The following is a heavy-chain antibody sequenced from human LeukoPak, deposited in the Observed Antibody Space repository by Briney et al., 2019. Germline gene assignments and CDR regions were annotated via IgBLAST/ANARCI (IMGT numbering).Heavy chain of an antibody. J-gene: IGHJ4*02. CDR3: ARGQYYYDSGSFDY. Sequence: SETLSLTCTVSGGSISSYYWSWIRQPPGKGLEWIGYIYYSGGTNYNPSLKSRVTISVDTSKNQFSLKLSSVTAADTAVYYCARGQYYYDSGSFDYWGQGTLVTVSS. CDR2: IYYSGGT. V-gene: IGHV4-59*01. D-gene: IGHD3-22*01. CDR1: GGSISSYY.